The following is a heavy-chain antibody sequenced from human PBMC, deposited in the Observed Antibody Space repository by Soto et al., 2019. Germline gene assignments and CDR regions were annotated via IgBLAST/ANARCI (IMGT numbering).Heavy chain of an antibody. CDR2: INPSGDST. Sequence: ASVKVSCKASGYTFTSYYMHWVRQAPGQGLEWMGIINPSGDSTSYAQKFQGRVTMTRDTSTSTVYMELSSLRSEDTAVYYCARSYYDYVWGGYRYAHFEDWGPGTLVTVFS. V-gene: IGHV1-46*01. CDR1: GYTFTSYY. J-gene: IGHJ4*02. CDR3: ARSYYDYVWGGYRYAHFED. D-gene: IGHD3-16*02.